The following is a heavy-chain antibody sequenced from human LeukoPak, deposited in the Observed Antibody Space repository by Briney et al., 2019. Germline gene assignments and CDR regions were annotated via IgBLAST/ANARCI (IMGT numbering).Heavy chain of an antibody. J-gene: IGHJ4*02. CDR2: ISGSGGST. CDR3: AMDIVVVPAAYFDY. Sequence: GGSLRLSCAASGFTFSSYAMSWVRQAPGKGLEWVSAISGSGGSTYYADSVKGRFTISRDNSKNTLYLQMNSLRAEDTAVYYCAMDIVVVPAAYFDYWGQGTLVTVSS. CDR1: GFTFSSYA. V-gene: IGHV3-23*01. D-gene: IGHD2-2*03.